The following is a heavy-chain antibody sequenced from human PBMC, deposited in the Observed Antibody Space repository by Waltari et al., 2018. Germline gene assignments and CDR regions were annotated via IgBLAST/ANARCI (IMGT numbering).Heavy chain of an antibody. CDR1: GFIVSSNY. D-gene: IGHD3-10*01. Sequence: EVQVVESGGGLIQPGGSLRLSCAVSGFIVSSNYMSWVRQAPGKGLEWVSVIYSGGSSYDVDAVKGRFTISRDKSKNTIYLEMNSLRGEDTAVYFCVGHRFGSGSYFDYWGQGTPVTVSS. V-gene: IGHV3-53*01. CDR3: VGHRFGSGSYFDY. CDR2: IYSGGSS. J-gene: IGHJ4*02.